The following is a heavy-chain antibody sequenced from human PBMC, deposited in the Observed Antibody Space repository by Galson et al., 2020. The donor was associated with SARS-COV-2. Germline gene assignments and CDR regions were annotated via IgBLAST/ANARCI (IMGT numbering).Heavy chain of an antibody. CDR1: GYTFPNYG. J-gene: IGHJ4*02. D-gene: IGHD3-3*01. CDR2: INTFSGHP. V-gene: IGHV1-18*01. CDR3: ARAPTHYDFWSGYFR. Sequence: ASVKVSCTASGYTFPNYGISWVRQAPGQGREWMGWINTFSGHPKYAQNAQGRVTMTADTSTRTAYMELRSLRSDDAAVYYCARAPTHYDFWSGYFRWGQGTLVTVSS.